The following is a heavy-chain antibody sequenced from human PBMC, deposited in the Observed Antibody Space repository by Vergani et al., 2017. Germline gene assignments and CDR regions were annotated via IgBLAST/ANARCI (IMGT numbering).Heavy chain of an antibody. CDR1: SFKLGDYG. Sequence: QVHLAESGGGVVQPGTSLRLSCTPSSFKLGDYGMHWVRQAPGRGLEWVSMTWYEGNNNYYADSVKGRFTISKDISKNTLYLQMNSLRGDDTAVYYCARETRDTPSSLDYWGQGTLVTVSS. D-gene: IGHD5-24*01. CDR2: TWYEGNNN. V-gene: IGHV3-33*01. J-gene: IGHJ4*02. CDR3: ARETRDTPSSLDY.